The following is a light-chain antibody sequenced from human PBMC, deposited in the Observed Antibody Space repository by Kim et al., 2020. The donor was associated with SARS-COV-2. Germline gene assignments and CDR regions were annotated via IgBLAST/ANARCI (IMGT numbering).Light chain of an antibody. CDR1: NNNVGNQG. V-gene: IGLV10-54*04. CDR2: RNN. J-gene: IGLJ3*02. Sequence: PTATLTCTGDNNNVGNQGAVWLQQTQGHPPKLLSYRNNNRPSGISERFSASKSGNTASLTITGLQPEDEADYYCSAWASSLSAWVFGGGTQLTVL. CDR3: SAWASSLSAWV.